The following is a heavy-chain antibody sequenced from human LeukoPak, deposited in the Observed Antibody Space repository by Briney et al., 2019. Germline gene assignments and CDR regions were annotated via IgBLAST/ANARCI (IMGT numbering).Heavy chain of an antibody. Sequence: ASVKVSCKASGYTFSAYYIHWVRQAPGQGPEWMGWINPKSGDTNYAQKFQGRVTMTRDTSISTAYMELSRLRSDDTAVYYCARGSQLLGAGWFDPWGQGTLVTVSS. V-gene: IGHV1-2*02. CDR1: GYTFSAYY. J-gene: IGHJ5*02. CDR2: INPKSGDT. CDR3: ARGSQLLGAGWFDP. D-gene: IGHD2-2*01.